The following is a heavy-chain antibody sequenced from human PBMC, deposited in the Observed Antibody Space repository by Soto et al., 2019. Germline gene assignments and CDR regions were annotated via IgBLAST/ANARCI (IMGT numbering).Heavy chain of an antibody. J-gene: IGHJ4*02. CDR1: GFTFSNAW. D-gene: IGHD3-10*01. CDR3: TTDHSRGRWFGTNFDY. CDR2: IKSKTDGGTT. Sequence: GGSLRLSCAASGFTFSNAWMSWVRQAPGKGLEWVGRIKSKTDGGTTDYAAPVKGRFTISRDDSKNTLYLQMNSLKTEATAVYYCTTDHSRGRWFGTNFDYWRQRNLVPVSS. V-gene: IGHV3-15*01.